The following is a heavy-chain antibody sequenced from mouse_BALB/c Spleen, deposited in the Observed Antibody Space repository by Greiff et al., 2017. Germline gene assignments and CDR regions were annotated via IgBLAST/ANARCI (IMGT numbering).Heavy chain of an antibody. V-gene: IGHV5-17*02. J-gene: IGHJ2*01. CDR3: ARQDYYGSRGYYFDY. CDR1: GFTFSSFG. D-gene: IGHD1-1*01. Sequence: EVKLVESGGGLVQPGGSRKLSCAASGFTFSSFGMHWVRQAPEKGLEWVAYISSGSSTIYYADTVKGRFTISRDNPKNTLFLQMTSLRSEDTAMYYCARQDYYGSRGYYFDYWGQGTTLTVSS. CDR2: ISSGSSTI.